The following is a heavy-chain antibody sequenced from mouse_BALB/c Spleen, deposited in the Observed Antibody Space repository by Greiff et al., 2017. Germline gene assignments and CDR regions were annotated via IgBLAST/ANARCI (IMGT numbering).Heavy chain of an antibody. D-gene: IGHD2-1*01. V-gene: IGHV14-3*02. J-gene: IGHJ4*01. Sequence: VQLQQSGAELVRSGASVKLSCTASGFNIKDTYMHWVKQRPEQGLEWIGRIDPANGNTKYDPKFQGKATITADTSSNTAYLQLSSLTSEDTAVYYCASYGNYRYYYAMDYWGQGTSVTVSS. CDR2: IDPANGNT. CDR3: ASYGNYRYYYAMDY. CDR1: GFNIKDTY.